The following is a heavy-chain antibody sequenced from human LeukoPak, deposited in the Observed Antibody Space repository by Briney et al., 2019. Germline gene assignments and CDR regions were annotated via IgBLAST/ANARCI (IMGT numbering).Heavy chain of an antibody. CDR3: ARGPYSSGYYFPPDY. CDR1: GYTFTSYG. V-gene: IGHV1-69*06. D-gene: IGHD3-22*01. CDR2: IIPIFGTA. J-gene: IGHJ4*02. Sequence: GASVKVSCKASGYTFTSYGISWVRQAPGQGLEWMGGIIPIFGTANYAQKFQGRVTITADKSTSTAYMELSSLRSEDTAVYYCARGPYSSGYYFPPDYWGQGTLVTVSS.